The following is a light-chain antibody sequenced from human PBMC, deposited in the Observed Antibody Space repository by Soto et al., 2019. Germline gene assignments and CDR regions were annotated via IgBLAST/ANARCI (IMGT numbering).Light chain of an antibody. Sequence: EIVLTQSPATLSLSPGERATLSCRACQRVSTYLAWYQQKPGQAPRLLIYDASNRATGIPARFSGSGSGTDFTLTISSLEPEDFAVYYCHQRSNWPPLTFGGGTKVEIK. CDR3: HQRSNWPPLT. J-gene: IGKJ4*01. CDR2: DAS. CDR1: QRVSTY. V-gene: IGKV3-11*01.